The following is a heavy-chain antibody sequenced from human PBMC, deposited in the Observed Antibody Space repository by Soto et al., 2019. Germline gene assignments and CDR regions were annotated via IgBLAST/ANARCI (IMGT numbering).Heavy chain of an antibody. CDR1: GGTFSSYA. D-gene: IGHD3-22*01. Sequence: SVKVSCKASGGTFSSYAISWVRQAPGQGLEWMGGIIPIFGTANYAQKFQGRVTITADKSTSTAYMELSSLRSEDTAVYYCARDRRYYDSSGPVPCDYCDKGPLVTVSS. CDR3: ARDRRYYDSSGPVPCDY. V-gene: IGHV1-69*06. CDR2: IIPIFGTA. J-gene: IGHJ4*02.